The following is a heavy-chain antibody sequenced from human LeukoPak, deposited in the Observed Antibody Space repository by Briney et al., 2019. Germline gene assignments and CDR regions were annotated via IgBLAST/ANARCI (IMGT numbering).Heavy chain of an antibody. V-gene: IGHV1-18*04. Sequence: ASVKVSCKASGYTFTGYYMHWVRQAPGQGLEWMGWISAYNGNTNYAQTLQGRVTMTTDTSTSTAYMELRSLRSDDTAVYYCARGGSSGWFDYWGQGTLVTVSS. CDR3: ARGGSSGWFDY. CDR1: GYTFTGYY. J-gene: IGHJ4*02. D-gene: IGHD6-19*01. CDR2: ISAYNGNT.